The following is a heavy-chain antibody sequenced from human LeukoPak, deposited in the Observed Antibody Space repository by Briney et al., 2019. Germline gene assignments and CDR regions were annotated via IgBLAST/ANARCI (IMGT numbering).Heavy chain of an antibody. J-gene: IGHJ5*02. CDR2: IKQDEHER. CDR3: ERGRRIGRSSGVRFAP. D-gene: IGHD6-6*01. CDR1: GVTFSNYY. Sequence: GGSLRLSCVASGVTFSNYYMSWGRQAPGKGLEWVANIKQDEHERYYVDSVMGRFTISRDNSQNSLYLQMNSLRAEDTAVYYCERGRRIGRSSGVRFAPWGQGTLVTVSS. V-gene: IGHV3-7*01.